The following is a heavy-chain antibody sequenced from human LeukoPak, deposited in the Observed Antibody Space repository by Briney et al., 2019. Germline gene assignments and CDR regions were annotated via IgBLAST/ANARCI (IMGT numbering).Heavy chain of an antibody. Sequence: GGSLRLSCATSGFTFSNYGMHWVRQAPGKGLEWVAVISYDGSNKYYADSVKGRFTISRDNSKNTLYLQMNSLRPDDTAVYYCARASLEDWGQGTLVTVSS. V-gene: IGHV3-30*03. CDR2: ISYDGSNK. CDR3: ARASLED. J-gene: IGHJ4*02. CDR1: GFTFSNYG.